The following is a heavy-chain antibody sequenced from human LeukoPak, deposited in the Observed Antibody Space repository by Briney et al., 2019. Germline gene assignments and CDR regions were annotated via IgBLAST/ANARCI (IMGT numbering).Heavy chain of an antibody. Sequence: GGSLRLSCAASGFTFSSYAMNWVRQAPGKGLEWVSAIISGSGGSTYYADSVKGRFSVSRDFAKNIVYLQMNSLRADDTAVYYCVRDAISPGYGGLIAHNWFDPWGQGTLVTVSS. CDR2: ISGSGGST. V-gene: IGHV3-23*01. D-gene: IGHD3-16*02. CDR3: VRDAISPGYGGLIAHNWFDP. CDR1: GFTFSSYA. J-gene: IGHJ5*02.